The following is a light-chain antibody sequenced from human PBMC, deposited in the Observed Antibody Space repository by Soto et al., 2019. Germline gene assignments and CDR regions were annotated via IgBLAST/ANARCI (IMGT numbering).Light chain of an antibody. CDR3: SSYTSSSTVGV. CDR2: EVS. CDR1: SSDVGGYDS. J-gene: IGLJ2*01. V-gene: IGLV2-14*01. Sequence: QSVLTQPASVSGSPGQSITISCTGTSSDVGGYDSVSWYQQHPGKAPKLIIYEVSNRPSGVSSRFSGSKSGNTASLTISGLQAEDEADYYCSSYTSSSTVGVFGGGTKLTVL.